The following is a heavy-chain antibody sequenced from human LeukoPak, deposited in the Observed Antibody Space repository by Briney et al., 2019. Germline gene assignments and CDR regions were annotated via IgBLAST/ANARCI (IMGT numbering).Heavy chain of an antibody. CDR1: GYTFTSYA. D-gene: IGHD3-9*01. Sequence: ASVKVSCKASGYTFTSYAMHWVRQAPGQRLEWMGWINAGNGNTKYSQEFQGRVTITRDTSASTAYMELSSLRSEDMAVYYCARSPPMYYDILTGYPRRNTNNWFDPWGQGTLVTVSS. J-gene: IGHJ5*02. CDR2: INAGNGNT. CDR3: ARSPPMYYDILTGYPRRNTNNWFDP. V-gene: IGHV1-3*03.